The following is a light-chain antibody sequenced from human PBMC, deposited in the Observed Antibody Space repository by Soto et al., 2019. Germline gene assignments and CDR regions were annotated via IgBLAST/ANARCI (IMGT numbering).Light chain of an antibody. J-gene: IGLJ7*01. CDR3: VLYMGSGIYV. CDR1: SGSVSTSYY. CDR2: STN. V-gene: IGLV8-61*01. Sequence: QTVVTQEPSFSVSPGGTVTLTCGLSSGSVSTSYYPSWYQQTPGQAPRTLIYSTNTRSSGVPDRFSGSILVNKAALTIAGSQADDGSDYDCVLYMGSGIYVFGGRTQLTVL.